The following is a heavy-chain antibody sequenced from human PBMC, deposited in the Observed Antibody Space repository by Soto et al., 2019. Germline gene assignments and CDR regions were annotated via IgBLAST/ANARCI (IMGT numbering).Heavy chain of an antibody. Sequence: QVQLQESGPGLVKPSQTLSLTCSVSGASTVSHYHWTWIRQPPGKGLEWMGYIFNSDTTFYNPSLTSRLSISMDTSGNHFSLELRSVTAADTAVYYCALALGPTTGLDYWGQGTLVTVSS. D-gene: IGHD1-26*01. CDR2: IFNSDTT. CDR1: GASTVSHYH. V-gene: IGHV4-31*02. J-gene: IGHJ4*02. CDR3: ALALGPTTGLDY.